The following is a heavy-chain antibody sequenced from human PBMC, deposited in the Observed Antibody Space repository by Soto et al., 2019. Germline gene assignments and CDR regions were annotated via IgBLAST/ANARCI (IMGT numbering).Heavy chain of an antibody. CDR3: AKDATAVHGVWDPFDM. D-gene: IGHD2-8*01. J-gene: IGHJ3*02. Sequence: EVQLLESGGGVVQPGGSLRLSCAASVFTFSAYAMSWVRQAPGKGLQWVSGVGGSDTDKHYADSVRGRFTVSRDNSKNTLYLQMNRLRVDDTAVYYGAKDATAVHGVWDPFDMSGQGTEVTVSS. CDR1: VFTFSAYA. V-gene: IGHV3-23*01. CDR2: VGGSDTDK.